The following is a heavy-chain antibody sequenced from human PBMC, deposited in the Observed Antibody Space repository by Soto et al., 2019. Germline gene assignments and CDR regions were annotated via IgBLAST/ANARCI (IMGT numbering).Heavy chain of an antibody. V-gene: IGHV4-31*03. D-gene: IGHD3-22*01. CDR3: ARGPYYYDSSSYKPKYYFDY. J-gene: IGHJ4*02. Sequence: QVQLQESGPGLVKPSQTLSLTCTVSGGSISSGGYYWSWIRQHPGKGLEWIGYIYYSGSTYYNPPLKSRVTLSVATSKNQFSLKLSSVTAADTAVYYCARGPYYYDSSSYKPKYYFDYWGQGTLVTVSS. CDR2: IYYSGST. CDR1: GGSISSGGYY.